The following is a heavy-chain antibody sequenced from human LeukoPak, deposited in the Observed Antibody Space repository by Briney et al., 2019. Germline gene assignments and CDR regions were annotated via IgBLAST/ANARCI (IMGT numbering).Heavy chain of an antibody. Sequence: ASEKVSCRASGYTFSGYYMHWVRQAPGQGLEWMGWINPNSGGTNYAQKFQGRVTMTRDTSISTAYMELSRLRSDDTAVYYCARVLYSSSYYYMDVWGTGTTVTVSS. J-gene: IGHJ6*03. CDR3: ARVLYSSSYYYMDV. CDR1: GYTFSGYY. D-gene: IGHD6-6*01. CDR2: INPNSGGT. V-gene: IGHV1-2*02.